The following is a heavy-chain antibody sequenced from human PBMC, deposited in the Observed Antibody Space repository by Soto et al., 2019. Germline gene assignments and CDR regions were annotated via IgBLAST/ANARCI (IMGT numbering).Heavy chain of an antibody. CDR3: ARIVSTAIAGGYFDS. CDR1: GVNFRRSW. J-gene: IGHJ4*02. Sequence: PRASPTLASTASGVNFRRSWRAWVRQGLEMWLVGVSCINSDGSSTDYADSVKGRFTISRDNARNTLSLQMSSLRAEETAVYYCARIVSTAIAGGYFDSWGQGALVTVSS. CDR2: INSDGSST. V-gene: IGHV3-74*01. D-gene: IGHD2-21*01.